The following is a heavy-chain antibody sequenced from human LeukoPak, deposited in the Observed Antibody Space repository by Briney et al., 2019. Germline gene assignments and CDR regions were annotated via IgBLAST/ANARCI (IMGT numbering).Heavy chain of an antibody. J-gene: IGHJ4*02. V-gene: IGHV3-21*01. CDR3: ARDEGYYYDSSGYYDY. CDR1: GFTFSSYS. D-gene: IGHD3-22*01. Sequence: GGSLRLSCAASGFTFSSYSMNWVRQAPGKGLEWVSSISSSSYIYYADSVKGRFTISRDNAKNSLYLQMNSLRAEDTAVYYCARDEGYYYDSSGYYDYWGQGTLVTVSS. CDR2: ISSSSYI.